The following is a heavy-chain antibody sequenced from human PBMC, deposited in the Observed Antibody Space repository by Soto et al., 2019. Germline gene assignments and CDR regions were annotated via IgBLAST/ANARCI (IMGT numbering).Heavy chain of an antibody. CDR2: IYYSGTS. CDR1: GGSISSSSYH. Sequence: SETLSLTCNVSGGSISSSSYHWGWLRQPPGKGLEWIGSIYYSGTSSYNPSLESRVTMSVDTSKKQLSLRLRSVTAADTAVYYCARLHCNSANCAPLDPWVQGTLVTVSS. D-gene: IGHD1-1*01. V-gene: IGHV4-39*01. J-gene: IGHJ5*02. CDR3: ARLHCNSANCAPLDP.